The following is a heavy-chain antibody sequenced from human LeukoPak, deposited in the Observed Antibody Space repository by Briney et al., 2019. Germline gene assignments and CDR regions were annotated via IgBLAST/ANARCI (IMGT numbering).Heavy chain of an antibody. J-gene: IGHJ6*02. D-gene: IGHD3-10*01. CDR3: ARDQGHITMVRGVIIKDYYYYGMDV. Sequence: GGSLRLSCAASGFTFDDYYMNWIRQAPGKGLEWISGISLSGATTHYADSVEGRFTISRDNAKNSLYLQLDSLRAEDTAVYYCARDQGHITMVRGVIIKDYYYYGMDVWGQGTTVTVSS. V-gene: IGHV3-11*04. CDR1: GFTFDDYY. CDR2: ISLSGATT.